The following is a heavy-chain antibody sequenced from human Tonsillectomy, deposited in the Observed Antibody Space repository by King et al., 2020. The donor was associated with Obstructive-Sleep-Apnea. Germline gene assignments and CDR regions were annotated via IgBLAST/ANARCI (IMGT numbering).Heavy chain of an antibody. CDR1: GFAFSTYW. Sequence: VQLVESGGGLVQRGGSLRLSCAASGFAFSTYWMSWVRQAPGKGLEWVAIINQDGSDKYYVDSVKGRFTISRDNAKNSLYLQINSLSAEDTALFYCATSLLDPWGQGTLVTVSS. V-gene: IGHV3-7*01. CDR3: ATSLLDP. J-gene: IGHJ5*02. CDR2: INQDGSDK. D-gene: IGHD2-15*01.